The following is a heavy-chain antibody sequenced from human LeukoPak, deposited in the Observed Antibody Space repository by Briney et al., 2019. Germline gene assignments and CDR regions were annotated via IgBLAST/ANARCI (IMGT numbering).Heavy chain of an antibody. CDR3: ARENYVWGSYRRYYFDY. J-gene: IGHJ4*02. V-gene: IGHV3-48*03. CDR2: ISSSGSTI. Sequence: AGGSLRLSCAASGFTFSSYEMNWVRQAPGKGLEWVSYISSSGSTIYYADSVKGRFTISRDNAKNSLYLQMNSLRAEDTAVYYCARENYVWGSYRRYYFDYWGQGTLVTVSS. CDR1: GFTFSSYE. D-gene: IGHD3-16*02.